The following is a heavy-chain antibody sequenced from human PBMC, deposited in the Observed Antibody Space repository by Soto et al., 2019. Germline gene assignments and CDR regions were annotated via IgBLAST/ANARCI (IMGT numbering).Heavy chain of an antibody. V-gene: IGHV3-23*01. CDR1: GFSFSDYA. D-gene: IGHD3-22*01. J-gene: IGHJ5*01. CDR2: ISRTGDSA. CDR3: AKGPDGSGYYHNWFDS. Sequence: EVHLLESGGALVQPGGSLTLSCAASGFSFSDYAMSWVRHAPGKGLEWVSSISRTGDSAYYADSVKGRFAISRDRSKNRLSLQMNSLRVEDTAVYYCAKGPDGSGYYHNWFDSWGQGTLITVSS.